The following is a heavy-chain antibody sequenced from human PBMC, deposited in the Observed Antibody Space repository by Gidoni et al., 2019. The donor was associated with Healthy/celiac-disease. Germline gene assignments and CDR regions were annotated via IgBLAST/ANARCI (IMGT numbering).Heavy chain of an antibody. CDR1: GFTFSSYA. D-gene: IGHD6-19*01. CDR3: ATPLGIAVAGKRGAFDY. J-gene: IGHJ4*02. V-gene: IGHV3-23*01. CDR2: ISGSGGST. Sequence: EVQLLESGGGLVQPGGSLRLSCAASGFTFSSYAMSWVRQAPGKGLEWVSAISGSGGSTYYADSVKGRFTISRDNSKNTLYLQMNSLRAEDTAVYYCATPLGIAVAGKRGAFDYWGQGTLVTVSS.